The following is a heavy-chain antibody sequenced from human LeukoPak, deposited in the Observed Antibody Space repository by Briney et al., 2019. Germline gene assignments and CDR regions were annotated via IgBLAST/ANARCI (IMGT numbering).Heavy chain of an antibody. CDR1: GYTFTSYG. CDR3: ARAHVQWLVPRGNYYFDY. D-gene: IGHD6-19*01. V-gene: IGHV1-18*01. J-gene: IGHJ4*02. CDR2: ISAYNGNT. Sequence: GASVKVSCKASGYTFTSYGISWVRQAPGQGLEWMGWISAYNGNTNYAQKLQGRVTMTTDTSTSTAYMELRSLRSDDTAVYYCARAHVQWLVPRGNYYFDYWGQGTLVTVSS.